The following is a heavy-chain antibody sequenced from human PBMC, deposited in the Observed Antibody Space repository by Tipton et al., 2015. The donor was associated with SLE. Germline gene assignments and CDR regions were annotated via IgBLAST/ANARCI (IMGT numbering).Heavy chain of an antibody. CDR3: ARGIQLWGALHGFFDL. D-gene: IGHD5-18*01. CDR2: IYTSGST. CDR1: GGSISSYY. V-gene: IGHV4-4*07. J-gene: IGHJ2*01. Sequence: TLSLTCTVSGGSISSYYWSWIRQPAGKGLEWIGRIYTSGSTNYNPSLKSRVTISVDTSKNQFSLKLSSVTAADTAVYYCARGIQLWGALHGFFDLWGRGTLVTVSS.